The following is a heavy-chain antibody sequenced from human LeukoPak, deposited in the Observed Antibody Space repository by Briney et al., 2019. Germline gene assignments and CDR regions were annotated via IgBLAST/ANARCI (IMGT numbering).Heavy chain of an antibody. J-gene: IGHJ5*02. V-gene: IGHV4-4*02. CDR1: GGSISSNNW. Sequence: SETLSLTCAVSGGSISSNNWWTWVRQPPGKGLEWIGEIYHSGSTNYNPSLKSRVTISVDQSKNLFSLKLISVTAADTAVYYCAAYSYGSGSSFENWFDPWGQGTLVTVSS. CDR2: IYHSGST. D-gene: IGHD3-10*01. CDR3: AAYSYGSGSSFENWFDP.